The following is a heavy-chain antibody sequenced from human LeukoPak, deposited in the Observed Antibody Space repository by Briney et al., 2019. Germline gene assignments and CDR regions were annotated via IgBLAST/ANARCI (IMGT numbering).Heavy chain of an antibody. CDR2: ITGGGGT. Sequence: PGGSLRLSCAGSGFTFSTNAMSWVRQAPGKGLEWVSTITGGGGTYYADSVKGRFAISRDNSKNTLYLQMNSLRAEDTAVYYCAKSYYGDSNYFDYWGQGTLVTVSS. D-gene: IGHD4-17*01. CDR1: GFTFSTNA. CDR3: AKSYYGDSNYFDY. V-gene: IGHV3-23*01. J-gene: IGHJ4*02.